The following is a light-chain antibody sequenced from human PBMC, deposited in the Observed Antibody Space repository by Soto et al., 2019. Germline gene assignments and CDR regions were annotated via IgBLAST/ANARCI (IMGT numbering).Light chain of an antibody. V-gene: IGLV2-8*01. J-gene: IGLJ1*01. CDR1: SSDVGYYDY. Sequence: QSVLTQPPSASGFPGQSVTISCTGTSSDVGYYDYVSWYQQHPGKAPKLVIYEVTKRPSGVPDRVSASKSGNTASLTVSGLRAEDEADYYCSSYGSSSTLYVFGSGTKVTV. CDR2: EVT. CDR3: SSYGSSSTLYV.